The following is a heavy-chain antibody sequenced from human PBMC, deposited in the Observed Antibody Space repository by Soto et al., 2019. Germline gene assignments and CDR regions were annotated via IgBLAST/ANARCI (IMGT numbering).Heavy chain of an antibody. Sequence: PGEALNICCKGAGYTFTDYWIGWVRQLPGKGLEWMGIIYPGDSDTRYSPSFQGHVTITVDKSTSTAYLQWNTLKASDTAMYCCTRHISNFRYYSYAMDVWGQGTTVTVSS. CDR3: TRHISNFRYYSYAMDV. CDR2: IYPGDSDT. CDR1: GYTFTDYW. V-gene: IGHV5-51*01. J-gene: IGHJ6*02. D-gene: IGHD4-4*01.